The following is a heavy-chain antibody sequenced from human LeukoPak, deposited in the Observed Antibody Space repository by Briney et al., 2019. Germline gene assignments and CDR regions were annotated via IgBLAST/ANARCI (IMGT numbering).Heavy chain of an antibody. CDR2: IYYSGST. CDR1: GGSISSSSYY. Sequence: SETLSLTCTVSGGSISSSSYYWGWIRQPPGKGLEWIGSIYYSGSTYYNPSLKSRVTISVDTSKNQFSLKLSSVTAADTAVYYCARGTGERFDPWGQGTLVTVSS. J-gene: IGHJ5*02. CDR3: ARGTGERFDP. V-gene: IGHV4-39*07. D-gene: IGHD7-27*01.